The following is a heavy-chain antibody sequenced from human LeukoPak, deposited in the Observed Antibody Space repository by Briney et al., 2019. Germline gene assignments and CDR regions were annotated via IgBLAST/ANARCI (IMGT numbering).Heavy chain of an antibody. D-gene: IGHD6-13*01. CDR3: AKDRAAAGIPHH. CDR2: ISGSGGST. Sequence: PGGSLRLSCAASGFTFSSYGMSWVRQAPGKGLEWVSAISGSGGSTYYADSVKGRFTISRDNSKNTLYLQMNSLRAEDTAVYYCAKDRAAAGIPHHWGQGTLVTVSS. V-gene: IGHV3-23*01. CDR1: GFTFSSYG. J-gene: IGHJ1*01.